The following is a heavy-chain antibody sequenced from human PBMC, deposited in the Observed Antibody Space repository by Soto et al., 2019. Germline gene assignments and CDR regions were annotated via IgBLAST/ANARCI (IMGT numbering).Heavy chain of an antibody. CDR2: ISSNGRST. V-gene: IGHV3-64*01. Sequence: EVKLVESGGGLVQPGGSLRLSCATSGFIFSTYAMHWVRQAPGKGLEYVSAISSNGRSTYYANSVKGRFTISRDNSKNTLYLQMDSLRAEDMAVYYCARDRCTNCVCYAPSDDWGQGTLVTVSS. J-gene: IGHJ1*01. CDR1: GFIFSTYA. D-gene: IGHD2-8*01. CDR3: ARDRCTNCVCYAPSDD.